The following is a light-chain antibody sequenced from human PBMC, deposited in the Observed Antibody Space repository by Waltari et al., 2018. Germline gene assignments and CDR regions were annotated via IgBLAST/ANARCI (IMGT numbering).Light chain of an antibody. CDR3: AAWDDNLSGGV. Sequence: QSVLTQPPSASGTPGQRVTISCSGSSSNIGSNYVYWYQQLPGTAPKLLIYRSNQRPSGVPDRFSGSKSGTSASLAIRGLRSEDEADYYCAAWDDNLSGGVFGGGTKLTVL. CDR1: SSNIGSNY. J-gene: IGLJ3*02. CDR2: RSN. V-gene: IGLV1-47*01.